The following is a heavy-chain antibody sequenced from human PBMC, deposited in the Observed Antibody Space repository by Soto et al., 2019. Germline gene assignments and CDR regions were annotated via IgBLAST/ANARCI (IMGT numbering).Heavy chain of an antibody. CDR3: ARGSTSWYFDF. CDR2: IKKDGSEQ. J-gene: IGHJ4*02. CDR1: GFTFNRYW. D-gene: IGHD2-2*01. V-gene: IGHV3-7*01. Sequence: GGSLRPSCAASGFTFNRYWRSWVRQAPGKGLEWVANIKKDGSEQYYVDSVKGRFTVSRDNAKNSLTLQMSGLRAEDTAVYYCARGSTSWYFDFWGQGTLVTVSS.